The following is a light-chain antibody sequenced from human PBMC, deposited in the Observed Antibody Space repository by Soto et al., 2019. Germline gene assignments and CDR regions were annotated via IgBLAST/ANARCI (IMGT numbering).Light chain of an antibody. V-gene: IGLV2-14*03. J-gene: IGLJ2*01. CDR1: SNDVGGYDY. CDR3: SSFTGTTSLGA. Sequence: QSALTQPASVSGSPGQSITISCSGTSNDVGGYDYVSWYQQHPGKAPKLIIFEVNNRPSGISFRFSGSKSGNTASLTISGLQAGDEADYYCSSFTGTTSLGAFGRGTKVTVL. CDR2: EVN.